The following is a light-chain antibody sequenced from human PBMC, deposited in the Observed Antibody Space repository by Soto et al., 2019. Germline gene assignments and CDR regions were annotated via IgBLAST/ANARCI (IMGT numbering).Light chain of an antibody. CDR2: DAS. J-gene: IGKJ4*01. V-gene: IGKV3-11*01. CDR1: QCVSSY. Sequence: IVLTQSPATLSLSPGERATLSCRASQCVSSYLAWYQQKPGQAPRLLIYDASNRATGIPARFSGSGSGTDFTLTIRSLEPEDFAVYYCQQRSNWLLTFGGGTKVEIK. CDR3: QQRSNWLLT.